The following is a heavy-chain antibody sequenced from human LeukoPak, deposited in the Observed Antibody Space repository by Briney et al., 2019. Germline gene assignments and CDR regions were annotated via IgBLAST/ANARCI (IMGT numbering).Heavy chain of an antibody. CDR3: ARDDYGDSKGRFDP. CDR1: GYTFTSYD. CDR2: MNPNSGNT. V-gene: IGHV1-8*01. Sequence: ASVKVPCKASGYTFTSYDINWVRQATGQGLEWMGWMNPNSGNTGYAQKFQGRLTMTTDTSTSTAYMELRSLRSDDTAVYYCARDDYGDSKGRFDPWGQGTLVTVSS. D-gene: IGHD4-17*01. J-gene: IGHJ5*02.